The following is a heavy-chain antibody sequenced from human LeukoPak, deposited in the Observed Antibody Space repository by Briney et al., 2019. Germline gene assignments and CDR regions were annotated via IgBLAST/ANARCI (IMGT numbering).Heavy chain of an antibody. Sequence: SVKVSCKASGGTFSSYAISGVRQAPGQGLEWMGGIIPIFGTANYAQKFRGRVTITADESTSRVYMEVTSLRSEDTAVYFCARGGGYNHFDYWGQGTLVTVSS. D-gene: IGHD5-24*01. V-gene: IGHV1-69*01. CDR1: GGTFSSYA. CDR3: ARGGGYNHFDY. J-gene: IGHJ4*02. CDR2: IIPIFGTA.